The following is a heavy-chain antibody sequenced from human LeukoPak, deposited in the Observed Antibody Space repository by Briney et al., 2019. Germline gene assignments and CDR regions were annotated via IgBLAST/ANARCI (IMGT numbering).Heavy chain of an antibody. CDR2: IYPGDSDT. D-gene: IGHD6-19*01. Sequence: GESLKISCKGSGYSFTTYWIGWVRQMPGKGLEWMGIIYPGDSDTRYSPSFQGQVTISADKSISTAYLQWSSLKASDTAMYYCARRAGGYSSGWYWWFDPWGQGTLVTVSS. V-gene: IGHV5-51*01. J-gene: IGHJ5*02. CDR3: ARRAGGYSSGWYWWFDP. CDR1: GYSFTTYW.